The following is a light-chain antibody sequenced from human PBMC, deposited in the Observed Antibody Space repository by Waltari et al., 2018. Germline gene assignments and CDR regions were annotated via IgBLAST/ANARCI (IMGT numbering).Light chain of an antibody. J-gene: IGKJ1*01. V-gene: IGKV1-5*03. CDR3: QQYNGYWT. CDR2: KAS. Sequence: ITCRARQSISSWLAWYQQKPGTAPKLLIYKASTFESGVPSRFSGSGSGTEFTLTINSLHPDDFATYYCQQYNGYWTFGQGTKVEIK. CDR1: QSISSW.